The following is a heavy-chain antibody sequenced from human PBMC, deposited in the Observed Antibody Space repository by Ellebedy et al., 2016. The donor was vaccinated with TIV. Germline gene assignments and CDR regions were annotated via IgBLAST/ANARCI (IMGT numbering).Heavy chain of an antibody. CDR3: ARGLITIFGVVTRDAFDI. CDR1: GGSFSGYY. D-gene: IGHD3-3*01. J-gene: IGHJ3*02. CDR2: INHSGST. V-gene: IGHV4-34*01. Sequence: SETLSLTCTVSGGSFSGYYWSWIRQPPGKGLEWIGEINHSGSTNYNPSLKSRVTISVDTSKNQFSLKLSSVTAADTAVYFCARGLITIFGVVTRDAFDIWGQGTMVTVSS.